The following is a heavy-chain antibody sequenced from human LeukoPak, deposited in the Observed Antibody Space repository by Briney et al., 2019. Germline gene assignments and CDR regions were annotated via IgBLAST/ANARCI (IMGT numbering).Heavy chain of an antibody. CDR3: ARVLTYYDFWSGYLNGHYFDY. CDR2: ISAYNGNT. D-gene: IGHD3-3*01. Sequence: ASVKVSCKASGYTFTSYGISWVRQAPGQGLEWMGWISAYNGNTNYAQKLQGRVTMTTDTSTSTAYMELRSLRSDDTAVYYCARVLTYYDFWSGYLNGHYFDYRGQGTLVTVSS. CDR1: GYTFTSYG. V-gene: IGHV1-18*01. J-gene: IGHJ4*02.